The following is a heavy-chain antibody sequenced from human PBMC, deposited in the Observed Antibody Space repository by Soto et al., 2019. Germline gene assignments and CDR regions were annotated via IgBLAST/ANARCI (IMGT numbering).Heavy chain of an antibody. CDR1: GFSLSSSGVG. V-gene: IGHV2-5*02. D-gene: IGHD2-15*01. CDR3: ARLVVAGITYYFDP. J-gene: IGHJ4*02. Sequence: QITLKESGPTLVKPTQTLTLTCTFSGFSLSSSGVGVGWIRQPPGKALEWLTFIYWDDDKRYSPSLKSRLTTPKDTSKTQVVLTLTNLDPVDTATYYCARLVVAGITYYFDPWGQGTLLTVSS. CDR2: IYWDDDK.